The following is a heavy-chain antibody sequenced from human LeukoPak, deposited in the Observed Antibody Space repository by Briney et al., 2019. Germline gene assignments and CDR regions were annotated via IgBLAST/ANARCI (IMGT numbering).Heavy chain of an antibody. J-gene: IGHJ6*03. CDR2: ISAYNGNT. CDR3: ARDSAYCSSTSCYALPPYYYYYYMDV. D-gene: IGHD2-2*01. Sequence: ASVKVSCKASGYTFTSYGISWVRQAPGQGLEWMGWISAYNGNTNYAQKLQGRVTMTTDTSTSTAYMELRSLRSDDTAVYHCARDSAYCSSTSCYALPPYYYYYYMDVWGKGTTVTVSS. CDR1: GYTFTSYG. V-gene: IGHV1-18*01.